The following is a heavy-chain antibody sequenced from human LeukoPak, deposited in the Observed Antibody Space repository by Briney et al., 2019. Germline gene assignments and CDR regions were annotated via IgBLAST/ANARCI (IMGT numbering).Heavy chain of an antibody. D-gene: IGHD3-3*01. CDR1: GFTFSSYA. V-gene: IGHV3-23*01. Sequence: GGSLRLSCAASGFTFSSYAMSWVRQAPGKGLEWVSAISGSGGSTYYADSVKGRFTISRDNSKNTLYLQMNSLRADDTAVYYCAKDRRAIFGVVLDYWGQGTLVTVSS. J-gene: IGHJ4*02. CDR2: ISGSGGST. CDR3: AKDRRAIFGVVLDY.